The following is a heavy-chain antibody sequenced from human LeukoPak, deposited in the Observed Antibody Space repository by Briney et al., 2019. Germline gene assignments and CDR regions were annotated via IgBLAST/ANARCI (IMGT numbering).Heavy chain of an antibody. CDR2: INHSGST. CDR1: GGSFSGYY. Sequence: PSETLSLTCAVYGGSFSGYYWRWIRQPPGKGLEWIGEINHSGSTNYNPSLKSRVTISVDTSKNQFSLKLSSVTAADTAVYYCARTSACYYDSSGYYWGYYFDYWGQGTLVTVSS. V-gene: IGHV4-34*01. D-gene: IGHD3-22*01. CDR3: ARTSACYYDSSGYYWGYYFDY. J-gene: IGHJ4*02.